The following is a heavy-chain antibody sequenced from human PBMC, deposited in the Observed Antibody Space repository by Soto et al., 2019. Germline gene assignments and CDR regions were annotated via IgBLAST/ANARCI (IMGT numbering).Heavy chain of an antibody. CDR3: ARAIDGVYYWYFDL. CDR1: GFTFSSYS. D-gene: IGHD4-17*01. Sequence: EVQLVESGGGLVKPGGSLRLSCAASGFTFSSYSMNWVRQAPGKGLEWVSSISSSSSYIYYADSVKGRFTISRDNAKNSLYLQMNSLRAEDTAVYYCARAIDGVYYWYFDLWGRGTLVTVSS. J-gene: IGHJ2*01. V-gene: IGHV3-21*01. CDR2: ISSSSSYI.